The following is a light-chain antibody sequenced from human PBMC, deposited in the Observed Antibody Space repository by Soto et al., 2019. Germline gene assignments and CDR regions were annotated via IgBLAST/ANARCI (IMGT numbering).Light chain of an antibody. CDR2: GAF. Sequence: EIVMTQSPATLSVSPGERVTLSCRASQSVSSKLAWHQQKPGQAPRLLIYGAFTRATGIPARFSGSGSGTEFTLTISSLQSEDFAFYYCQQYTNWPRTFGQGTRLEIK. J-gene: IGKJ2*01. CDR3: QQYTNWPRT. CDR1: QSVSSK. V-gene: IGKV3-15*01.